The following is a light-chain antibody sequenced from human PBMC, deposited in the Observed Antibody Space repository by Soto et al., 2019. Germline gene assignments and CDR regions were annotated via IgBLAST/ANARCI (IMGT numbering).Light chain of an antibody. Sequence: EIAMTQSPATLSVSPGERATLSCRASQSVSSSYLAWYQQKPGQAPRLLIYGASSRATGIPDRFSGSGSGTDFTLTISRLEPEDSAVYYCQQHGTTFGQGTKVDIK. CDR2: GAS. V-gene: IGKV3-20*01. J-gene: IGKJ1*01. CDR3: QQHGTT. CDR1: QSVSSSY.